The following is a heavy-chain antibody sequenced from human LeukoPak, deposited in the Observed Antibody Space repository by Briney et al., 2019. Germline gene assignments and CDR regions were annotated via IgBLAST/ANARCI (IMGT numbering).Heavy chain of an antibody. D-gene: IGHD3-22*01. V-gene: IGHV3-48*02. J-gene: IGHJ4*02. CDR2: ISSSSSTI. CDR3: ARDLRDYYDSREADY. Sequence: GGSLRLSCAASGFTFSSYSMNWVRQAPGKGLEWVSYISSSSSTIYYADSVKGRFTISRDNAKNSLYLQMNSLRDEVTAVYYCARDLRDYYDSREADYWGQGTLVTVSS. CDR1: GFTFSSYS.